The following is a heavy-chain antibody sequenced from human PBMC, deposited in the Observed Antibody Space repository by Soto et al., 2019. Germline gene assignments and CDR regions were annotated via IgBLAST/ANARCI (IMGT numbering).Heavy chain of an antibody. CDR3: ARGTYQGQYYCSGGSCSTAYGMDV. J-gene: IGHJ6*02. V-gene: IGHV3-48*03. D-gene: IGHD2-15*01. Sequence: PGGSLRLSCAASGFTFSSYEMSWVRQAPGEGLEWVSYISSSGSTIYYADSVKGRFTISRDNAKNSLYLQMNSLRAEDTAVYYCARGTYQGQYYCSGGSCSTAYGMDVWGQGTTVTVSS. CDR1: GFTFSSYE. CDR2: ISSSGSTI.